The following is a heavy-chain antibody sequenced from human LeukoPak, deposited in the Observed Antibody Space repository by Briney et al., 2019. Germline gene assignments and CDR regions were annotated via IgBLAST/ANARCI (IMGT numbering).Heavy chain of an antibody. D-gene: IGHD1-26*01. Sequence: GASVKVSCKASGYTFTSYGISWVRQAPGQGLEWMGWISAYNGNTNYAQKLQGRVTMTTDTSTSTAYMELRSLRSDDTAVYYCARRKPEWELLSAFDIWGQGTMVTVSS. V-gene: IGHV1-18*01. CDR2: ISAYNGNT. J-gene: IGHJ3*02. CDR3: ARRKPEWELLSAFDI. CDR1: GYTFTSYG.